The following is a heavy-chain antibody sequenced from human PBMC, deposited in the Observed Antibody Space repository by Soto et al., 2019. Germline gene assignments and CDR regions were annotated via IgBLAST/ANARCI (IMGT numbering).Heavy chain of an antibody. CDR3: PRDKITGLLDY. D-gene: IGHD2-8*02. V-gene: IGHV4-34*01. J-gene: IGHJ4*02. CDR1: GGSFSGYY. Sequence: KTSETLSLTCAVYGGSFSGYYWTWIRQPPGTGLEWIGEINHSGSTNYNPSLKSRVTISVDTSKNQFSLKLTSVTAADTAVYYCPRDKITGLLDYWGQGTLVTVSS. CDR2: INHSGST.